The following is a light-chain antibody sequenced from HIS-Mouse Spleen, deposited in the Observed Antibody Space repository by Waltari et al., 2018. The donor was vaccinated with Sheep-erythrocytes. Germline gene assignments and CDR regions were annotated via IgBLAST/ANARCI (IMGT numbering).Light chain of an antibody. CDR3: QQYNNWPPWT. Sequence: EIVMTQSPATLSVSPGERATLSCRASQSVSSNLAWYQQKPGQAPRLLIYGASTRATVIPARFSGSGSGKEFTLTISSMQSEDFAVYYCQQYNNWPPWTFGQGTKVEIK. CDR1: QSVSSN. J-gene: IGKJ1*01. V-gene: IGKV3-15*01. CDR2: GAS.